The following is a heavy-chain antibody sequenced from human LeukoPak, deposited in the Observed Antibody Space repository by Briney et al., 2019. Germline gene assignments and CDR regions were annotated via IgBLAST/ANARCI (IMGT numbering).Heavy chain of an antibody. CDR1: GGSISSSSYY. V-gene: IGHV4-39*07. CDR3: ARSTQYYYGSGTSRNWFDP. CDR2: IYYSGST. D-gene: IGHD3-10*01. Sequence: SETLSLTCTVSGGSISSSSYYWGWIRQPPWKGLEWIGSIYYSGSTYYNPSLKSRVTISVDTSKNQFSLKLSSVTAADTAVYYCARSTQYYYGSGTSRNWFDPWGQGTLVTVSS. J-gene: IGHJ5*02.